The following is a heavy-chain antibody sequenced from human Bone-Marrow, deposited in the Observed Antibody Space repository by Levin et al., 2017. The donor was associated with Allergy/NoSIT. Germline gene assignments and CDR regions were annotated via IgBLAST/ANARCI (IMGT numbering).Heavy chain of an antibody. Sequence: GGSLRLSCVASGFTFSNPYMTWIRQRPGKGLEWVSYISSSGFGIHYADSVKGRVTISSDNAKKSMYLEMNSLGGEDTAVYDCARSSKSGFYYGLDVWGQGTTVTVFS. D-gene: IGHD4-11*01. J-gene: IGHJ6*02. CDR3: ARSSKSGFYYGLDV. CDR2: ISSSGFGI. V-gene: IGHV3-11*01. CDR1: GFTFSNPY.